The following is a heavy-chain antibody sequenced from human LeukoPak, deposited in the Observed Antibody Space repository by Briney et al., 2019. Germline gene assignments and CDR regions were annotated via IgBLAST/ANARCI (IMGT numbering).Heavy chain of an antibody. Sequence: GGSLRLSCAASGFTFSSYAMHWVRQAPGKGLEYVSAISSNGGSTYYANSVKGRFTISRDNSKNTLYLQMGSLRAEDMAVYYCAGGGYDSSGYYYGVHWGQGTLVTVSS. D-gene: IGHD3-22*01. CDR1: GFTFSSYA. CDR2: ISSNGGST. J-gene: IGHJ4*02. V-gene: IGHV3-64*01. CDR3: AGGGYDSSGYYYGVH.